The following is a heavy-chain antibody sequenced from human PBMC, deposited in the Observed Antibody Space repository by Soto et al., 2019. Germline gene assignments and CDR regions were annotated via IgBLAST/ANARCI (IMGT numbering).Heavy chain of an antibody. Sequence: SETLSLTCTVSGGSITSSSYYWGWIRQPPGKGLEWIGSIYYSGSTYYNPSLKSRVTISVDTSKNQFSLKLSSVTAADTAVYYYAKNWNWGSLVHWGQGTLVTAPQ. CDR1: GGSITSSSYY. J-gene: IGHJ4*02. CDR3: AKNWNWGSLVH. D-gene: IGHD7-27*01. V-gene: IGHV4-39*01. CDR2: IYYSGST.